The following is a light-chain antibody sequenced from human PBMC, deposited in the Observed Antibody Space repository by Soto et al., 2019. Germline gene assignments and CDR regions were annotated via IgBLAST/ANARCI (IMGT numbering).Light chain of an antibody. CDR3: QQYYSTPLT. J-gene: IGKJ4*01. CDR2: WAS. Sequence: DIVMTQSPDSLGVSLGEGATINCKSSQSVLYSTNNKNYLAWYQQKPGQPPKLLIYWASTRESGVPDRFSGSGSGTDFSLTISSLQAEDVAVYYCQQYYSTPLTFGGGTKVEIK. V-gene: IGKV4-1*01. CDR1: QSVLYSTNNKNY.